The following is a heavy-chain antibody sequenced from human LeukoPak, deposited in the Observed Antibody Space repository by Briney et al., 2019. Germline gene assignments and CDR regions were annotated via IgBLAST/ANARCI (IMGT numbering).Heavy chain of an antibody. D-gene: IGHD2-15*01. Sequence: SETLSLTCTVSGGSISSHYWSWIRQPPGKGLEWIGYIYYSGSTNYNPSLKSRVTISVDTSKNQFSLKLSSVTAADTAVYYCASNLTPYCSGGSCYPQLFDYWGQGTLVTVSS. CDR1: GGSISSHY. CDR2: IYYSGST. CDR3: ASNLTPYCSGGSCYPQLFDY. V-gene: IGHV4-59*08. J-gene: IGHJ4*02.